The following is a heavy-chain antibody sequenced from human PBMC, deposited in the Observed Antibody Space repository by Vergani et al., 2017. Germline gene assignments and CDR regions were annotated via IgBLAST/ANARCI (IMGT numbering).Heavy chain of an antibody. CDR2: ISKDGTHD. V-gene: IGHV3-30*03. CDR1: GFGFKNFA. Sequence: QVQLVESGGGVVQPGRSLILTCSASGFGFKNFAMHWVRQAPGKGLEWVATISKDGTHDYYEPSVRGRFAVSRDNFKNTMYLQMDRLTTDDTAVYFCASDGTDIXVSSSDYSHLLYDWGQGTLVTVSS. D-gene: IGHD3-22*01. J-gene: IGHJ4*01. CDR3: ASDGTDIXVSSSDYSHLLYD.